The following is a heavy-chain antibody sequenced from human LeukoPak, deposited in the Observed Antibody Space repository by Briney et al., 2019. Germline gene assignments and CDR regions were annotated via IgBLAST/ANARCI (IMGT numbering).Heavy chain of an antibody. Sequence: SGGSLRLSCAASGFTFSSYGMHWVRQAPGKGLEWVAVISYDGSNKYYADSVKGRFTISRDNSKNTLYLQMNSLGAEDTAVYYCAKLATSGYPDYWGQGTLVTVSS. V-gene: IGHV3-30*18. CDR3: AKLATSGYPDY. CDR1: GFTFSSYG. D-gene: IGHD3-22*01. CDR2: ISYDGSNK. J-gene: IGHJ4*02.